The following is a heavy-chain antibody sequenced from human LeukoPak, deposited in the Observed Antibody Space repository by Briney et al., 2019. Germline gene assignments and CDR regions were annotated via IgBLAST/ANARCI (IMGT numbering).Heavy chain of an antibody. J-gene: IGHJ4*02. CDR1: GFTFSSNA. CDR3: AKDPRYSGLSGFDY. D-gene: IGHD1-26*01. Sequence: PGGSLRLSCAASGFTFSSNAMTWVRQAPGKGLECVSGISDSGGTTYYADSVKGRFTISRDNSKNTLYLQMNSLRAEDTAVYYCAKDPRYSGLSGFDYWGQGTLVTVSS. CDR2: ISDSGGTT. V-gene: IGHV3-23*01.